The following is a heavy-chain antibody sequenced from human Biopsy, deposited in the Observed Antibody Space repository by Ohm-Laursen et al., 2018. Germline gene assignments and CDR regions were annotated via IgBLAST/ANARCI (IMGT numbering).Heavy chain of an antibody. D-gene: IGHD4-17*01. CDR1: GFGVNTYG. J-gene: IGHJ4*02. CDR3: ALAAAQTVTHFDY. Sequence: SLRLSCAASGFGVNTYGMHWVRQGPGKGLEWVSVISSDGTKELYADSVKGRFTISRDNSKNTLYLQMNSLRADDTAVYYCALAAAQTVTHFDYWGQGTLVTGSS. CDR2: ISSDGTKE. V-gene: IGHV3-30*03.